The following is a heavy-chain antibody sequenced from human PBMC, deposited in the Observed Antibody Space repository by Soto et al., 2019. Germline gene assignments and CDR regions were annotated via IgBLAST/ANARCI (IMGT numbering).Heavy chain of an antibody. D-gene: IGHD2-15*01. CDR3: ARVLFSIFCSGGSCYSPYYFDY. V-gene: IGHV3-30*03. CDR1: GFTFSSYG. CDR2: TSYDGSNK. J-gene: IGHJ4*02. Sequence: PGGSLRLSCAASGFTFSSYGMHWVRQTPGKGLEWVAVTSYDGSNKYYADSVKGRFTISRDNSKNTLYLQMNSLRVEDTAVYYCARVLFSIFCSGGSCYSPYYFDYWGQGTLVTVSS.